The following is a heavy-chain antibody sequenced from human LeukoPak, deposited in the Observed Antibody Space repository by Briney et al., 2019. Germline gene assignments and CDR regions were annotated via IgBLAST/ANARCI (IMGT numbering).Heavy chain of an antibody. J-gene: IGHJ4*02. CDR1: GYSVSSYF. V-gene: IGHV4-59*08. CDR3: ARRGSSWSTIDY. D-gene: IGHD6-13*01. Sequence: SETLSLTCTVSGYSVSSYFWSWIRQPPGKGLEWIGHIYYSGSTNYNPSLKSRVTISVDTSKNQFSLKLNSVTAADTAVYYCARRGSSWSTIDYWGQGTLVTVAS. CDR2: IYYSGST.